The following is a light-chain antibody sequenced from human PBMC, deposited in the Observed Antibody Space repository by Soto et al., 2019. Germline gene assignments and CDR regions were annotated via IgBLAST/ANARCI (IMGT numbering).Light chain of an antibody. CDR3: QQYGTSWT. Sequence: EIMLTQSPGTLSLSPGASATLPCMSSQSVGGNYLAWYQHKPGQAPRLLIYTASSRAPGVPDRFSGSGSGTDFILSISRLEPEDFAVYYCQQYGTSWTFGQGTKVDIK. CDR1: QSVGGNY. CDR2: TAS. J-gene: IGKJ1*01. V-gene: IGKV3-20*01.